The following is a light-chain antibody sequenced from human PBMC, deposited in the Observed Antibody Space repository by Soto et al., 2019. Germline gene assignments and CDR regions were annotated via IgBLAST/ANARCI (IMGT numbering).Light chain of an antibody. CDR3: MQALETGG. CDR2: LGS. Sequence: DIVMTQSPLSLPVTPGEQASMSCRSSQSLLHSNGYNYLDWYLQKPGQSPQLLIYLGSNRASGVPDRFSGSGSGTDFTLKISRVEAEDVGVYYCMQALETGGCGQGTKLEIK. V-gene: IGKV2-28*01. J-gene: IGKJ2*03. CDR1: QSLLHSNGYNY.